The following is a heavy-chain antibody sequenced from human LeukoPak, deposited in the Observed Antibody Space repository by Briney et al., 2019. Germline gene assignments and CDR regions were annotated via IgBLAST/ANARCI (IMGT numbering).Heavy chain of an antibody. CDR2: IYGSGART. CDR3: TTVKEANDDFEI. CDR1: RFTFSNYA. V-gene: IGHV3-23*01. J-gene: IGHJ3*02. Sequence: QPGESLRLSCAASRFTFSNYAMSWVRQAPGKGLEWVSSIYGSGARTSYADSAKGRFTISRDNSKNTVYLQMDSLKTEDTAVYYCTTVKEANDDFEIWGQGTMVTVSS.